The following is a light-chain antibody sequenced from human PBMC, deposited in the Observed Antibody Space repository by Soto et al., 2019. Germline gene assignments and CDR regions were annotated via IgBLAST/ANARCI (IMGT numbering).Light chain of an antibody. CDR1: QSVSSY. CDR2: GAS. Sequence: EIVMTQSPATLSVSPGDRATLSCRASQSVSSYLAWYQQKPGQAPRLLIYGASTRATGIPARFSGSGSGTEFTLTISSLESEGFAVYYCQQYNNWPRTFGQGTKVDI. CDR3: QQYNNWPRT. J-gene: IGKJ1*01. V-gene: IGKV3-15*01.